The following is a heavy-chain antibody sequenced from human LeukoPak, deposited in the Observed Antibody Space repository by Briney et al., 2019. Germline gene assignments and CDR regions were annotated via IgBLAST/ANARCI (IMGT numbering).Heavy chain of an antibody. J-gene: IGHJ6*04. CDR2: ISSSGSTI. D-gene: IGHD3-10*02. Sequence: GGSLRLSCAASGFTFSSYEMNWVGQAPGKGLEWVSYISSSGSTIYYADSVKGRFTISRDNAKNSLYLQMNSLRAEDTPVYYCAELGITMIGGVWGKGTTVTISS. CDR1: GFTFSSYE. V-gene: IGHV3-48*03. CDR3: AELGITMIGGV.